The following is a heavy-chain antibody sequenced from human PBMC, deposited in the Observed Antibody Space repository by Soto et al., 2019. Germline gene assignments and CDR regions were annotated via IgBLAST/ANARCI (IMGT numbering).Heavy chain of an antibody. V-gene: IGHV1-18*01. J-gene: IGHJ4*02. D-gene: IGHD3-9*01. CDR3: ARDLYYDILTGYYAPDY. Sequence: QVQLVQSGAEVKKPGASVKVSCKASGYTFTSYGISWVRQAPGQGHEWMGWISAYNGNTNYAQKLQGRVTMTTDTSTSPAYMELRSLRSDDTAVYYCARDLYYDILTGYYAPDYWGQGTLVTVSS. CDR2: ISAYNGNT. CDR1: GYTFTSYG.